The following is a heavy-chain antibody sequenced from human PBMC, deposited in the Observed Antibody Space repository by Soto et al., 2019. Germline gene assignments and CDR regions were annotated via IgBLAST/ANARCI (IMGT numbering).Heavy chain of an antibody. J-gene: IGHJ6*02. Sequence: GGSLRLSCAVSGFNFSSYAMSCVRQAPGKGLEWVSAISGSGGSTYYADSVKGRFTISRDNSKNTLYLQMNSLRAEDTAVYYCAKRSCDYYYYGMDVWGQGTTVTVSS. CDR2: ISGSGGST. V-gene: IGHV3-23*01. CDR3: AKRSCDYYYYGMDV. CDR1: GFNFSSYA.